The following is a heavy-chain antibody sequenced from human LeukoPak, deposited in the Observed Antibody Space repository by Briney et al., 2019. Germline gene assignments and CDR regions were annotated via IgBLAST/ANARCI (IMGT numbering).Heavy chain of an antibody. V-gene: IGHV4-59*12. CDR1: GGSISSYY. J-gene: IGHJ4*02. Sequence: SETLSLTCTVSGGSISSYYWSWIRQPPGKGLEWSGYIYYSGSTNYNPSLKSRVTISVDTSKNQISLKLSSVTAADTAVYYCATGGGGYSYGYGYWGQGTLVTVSS. CDR3: ATGGGGYSYGYGY. CDR2: IYYSGST. D-gene: IGHD5-18*01.